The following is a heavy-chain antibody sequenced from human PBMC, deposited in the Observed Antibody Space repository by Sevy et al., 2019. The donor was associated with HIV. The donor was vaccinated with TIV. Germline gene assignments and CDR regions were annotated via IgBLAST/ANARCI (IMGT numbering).Heavy chain of an antibody. V-gene: IGHV3-53*01. D-gene: IGHD1-26*01. J-gene: IGHJ4*02. CDR2: IYSGGST. Sequence: GGSLRLSCAASAFTVSSNYMSWVRQAPGKGLEWVSVIYSGGSTYYADSVKGRFTISRDNSKNTLYLQMNSLRAEDTAVYYCARVEGACFDYWGQGTLVTVSS. CDR1: AFTVSSNY. CDR3: ARVEGACFDY.